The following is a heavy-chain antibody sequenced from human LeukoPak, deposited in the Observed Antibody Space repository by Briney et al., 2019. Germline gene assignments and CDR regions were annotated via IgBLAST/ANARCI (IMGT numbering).Heavy chain of an antibody. V-gene: IGHV1-18*01. D-gene: IGHD3-9*01. CDR3: AREGPDYDILTGYYNPNYFDY. J-gene: IGHJ4*02. Sequence: WASVKVSCKASGYTFTSHGISWVRQAPGQGLEWMGWISAYNGNTNYAQKLQGRVTMTTDTSTSTAYMELRSLRSDDTAVYYCAREGPDYDILTGYYNPNYFDYWGQGTLVTVSS. CDR2: ISAYNGNT. CDR1: GYTFTSHG.